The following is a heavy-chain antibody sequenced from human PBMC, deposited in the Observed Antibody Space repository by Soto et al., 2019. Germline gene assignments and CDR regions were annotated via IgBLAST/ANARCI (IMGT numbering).Heavy chain of an antibody. D-gene: IGHD5-12*01. Sequence: ASVKVSCKASGYTFTSYGISWLRQSPGQGLEWMGWISAYNGNTNYAQKLQGRVTMTTDTSTSTAYMELRSLRSDDTAVYYCARGARYSGYDFFDYWGQGTLVTVSS. V-gene: IGHV1-18*01. CDR3: ARGARYSGYDFFDY. CDR1: GYTFTSYG. CDR2: ISAYNGNT. J-gene: IGHJ4*02.